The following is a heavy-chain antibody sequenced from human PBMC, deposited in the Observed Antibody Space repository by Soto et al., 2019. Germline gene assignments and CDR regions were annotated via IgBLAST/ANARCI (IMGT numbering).Heavy chain of an antibody. CDR3: ARGSHGYWFDP. CDR2: IKQDGSEK. D-gene: IGHD5-12*01. CDR1: GFTFSSYW. Sequence: GGSLRLSCAASGFTFSSYWMSWVRQAPGKGLEWVANIKQDGSEKYYVDSAKGRFTISRDNAKNSLYLQMNSLRAEDTAVYYSARGSHGYWFDPWGQGTLVTAPQ. J-gene: IGHJ5*02. V-gene: IGHV3-7*05.